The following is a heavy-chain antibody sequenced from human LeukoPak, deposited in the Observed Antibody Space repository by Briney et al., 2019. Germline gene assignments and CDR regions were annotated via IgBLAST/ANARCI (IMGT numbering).Heavy chain of an antibody. D-gene: IGHD3-10*01. CDR1: GGSISSYY. V-gene: IGHV4-4*07. J-gene: IGHJ6*03. CDR2: IYTSGST. CDR3: ARTVGDGSGSYLYSYYYMDV. Sequence: PSETLSLTCTVSGGSISSYYWSWIRQPAGKGLEWIGRIYTSGSTNYNPSLKSRVTMSVDTSKNQFSLKLSSVTAADTAVYYCARTVGDGSGSYLYSYYYMDVWGKGTTVTVSS.